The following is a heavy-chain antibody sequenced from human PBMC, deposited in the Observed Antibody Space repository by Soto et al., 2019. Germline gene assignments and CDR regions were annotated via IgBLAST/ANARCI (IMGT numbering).Heavy chain of an antibody. D-gene: IGHD2-15*01. V-gene: IGHV3-66*01. CDR3: ARDVVLCVGGRCYGAPLDV. J-gene: IGHJ6*04. CDR1: GFTVSSKY. Sequence: EVQLVESGGGLVQPGGSLRLSCAASGFTVSSKYMSWVHQAPGKGLEWVSLIQSGGPTYYADSVTGRFTISSDTSENTVHLQIDSLRAEDTAVYCCARDVVLCVGGRCYGAPLDVWGKGTTVTVSS. CDR2: IQSGGPT.